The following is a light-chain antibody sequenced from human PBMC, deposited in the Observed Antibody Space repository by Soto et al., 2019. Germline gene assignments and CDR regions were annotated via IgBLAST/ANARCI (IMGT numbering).Light chain of an antibody. J-gene: IGLJ2*01. CDR1: SSNIGSNY. V-gene: IGLV1-47*01. CDR3: AAWDDSLSGVV. CDR2: RNN. Sequence: QAVVTQPPSASGTPGQRVTISCSGSSSNIGSNYVFWYQHLPGTAPKLVIYRNNQRPSGVPDRFSGSKSGTSASLAISGLRSEDETDYYCAAWDDSLSGVVFGGGTKLTVL.